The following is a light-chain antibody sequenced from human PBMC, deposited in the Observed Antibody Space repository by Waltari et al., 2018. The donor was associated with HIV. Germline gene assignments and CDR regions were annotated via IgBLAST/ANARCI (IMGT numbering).Light chain of an antibody. V-gene: IGKV1-17*01. CDR2: AAS. CDR1: KDIGND. CDR3: LQHNTYPWT. Sequence: DIQMTQSPSSLSASVGDRVIITCRAGKDIGNDLNWFQQKPGKAPKRLIYAASILQSEVPSRFSGSGSGTEFTLTVNGLQPEDFATYYCLQHNTYPWTFGQGTKVEVK. J-gene: IGKJ1*01.